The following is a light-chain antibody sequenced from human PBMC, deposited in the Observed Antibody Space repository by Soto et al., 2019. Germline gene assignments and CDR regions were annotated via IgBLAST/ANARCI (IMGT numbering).Light chain of an antibody. V-gene: IGKV3-15*01. J-gene: IGKJ3*01. CDR2: AAS. CDR1: QSVGRN. Sequence: EIVVTQSPGILSVSPGDRATLSCRASQSVGRNLAWYQQKPGQAPTLLIYAASTRATCLPARFSGSGSGTDFTLTISSLQSEDFAVYYFQEYSKWPLFTFGPGTRVDIK. CDR3: QEYSKWPLFT.